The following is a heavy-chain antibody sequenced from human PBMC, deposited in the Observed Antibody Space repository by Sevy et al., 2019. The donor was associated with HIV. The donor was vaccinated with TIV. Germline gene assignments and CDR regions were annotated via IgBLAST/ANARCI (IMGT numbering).Heavy chain of an antibody. V-gene: IGHV4-34*01. CDR1: AGSFSGYY. D-gene: IGHD3-3*01. J-gene: IGHJ6*03. Sequence: SETLSLTCAVYAGSFSGYYWSWIRQPPGKGLEWIGEINHSGSTNYNPSLKSRVTISVDTSKNQFSLKLSSVTAADTAAYYCARGKGYYDFWSGPSYYYYMDVWGKGTTVTVSS. CDR2: INHSGST. CDR3: ARGKGYYDFWSGPSYYYYMDV.